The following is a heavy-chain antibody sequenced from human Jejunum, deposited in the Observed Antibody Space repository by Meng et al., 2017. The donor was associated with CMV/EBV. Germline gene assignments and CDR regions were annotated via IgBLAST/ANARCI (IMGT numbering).Heavy chain of an antibody. CDR2: IIPIFGKV. CDR3: ARHYDFRNWFDP. V-gene: IGHV1-69*06. J-gene: IGHJ5*02. CDR1: GGSINTFA. D-gene: IGHD3-3*01. Sequence: KVSGGSINTFAITWVRQAPGQGLEWMGGIIPIFGKVTYAQKFQGRLTISADKSTLTVYMDLSSLTSEDTTIYYCARHYDFRNWFDPWGQGTLVTVSS.